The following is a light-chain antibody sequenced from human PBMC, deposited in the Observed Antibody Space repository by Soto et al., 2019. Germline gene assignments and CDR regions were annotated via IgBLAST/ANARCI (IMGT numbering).Light chain of an antibody. CDR3: QQYNNWPRT. CDR1: QSISRY. V-gene: IGKV3-15*01. J-gene: IGKJ1*01. Sequence: EIVMTQYPATLSVSPGERATLFFRASQSISRYLAWYQQKPGQAPRLLIYGASTRATGIPARFSGSGSGTEFTLTISSLQSEDFAVYYCQQYNNWPRTFGQGTKVDIK. CDR2: GAS.